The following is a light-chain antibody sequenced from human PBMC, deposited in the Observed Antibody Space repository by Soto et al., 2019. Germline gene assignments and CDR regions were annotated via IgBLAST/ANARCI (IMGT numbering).Light chain of an antibody. Sequence: EIVLTQSPGTLSLSPGERATLSCRASQSVRSNELAWYQQKPGQAPRLLIYGASSRATAIPDRVSGSGSGTEFTLTISRLEPDDFAVYYCQQYGSSPLTFGGGTKVEFK. CDR1: QSVRSNE. V-gene: IGKV3-20*01. CDR3: QQYGSSPLT. CDR2: GAS. J-gene: IGKJ4*01.